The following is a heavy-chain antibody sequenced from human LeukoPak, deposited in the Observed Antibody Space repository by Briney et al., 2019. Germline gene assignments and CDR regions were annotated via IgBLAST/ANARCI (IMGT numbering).Heavy chain of an antibody. D-gene: IGHD6-19*01. J-gene: IGHJ4*02. CDR2: ISGTGSST. CDR1: GFTFSTYN. Sequence: PGGSLRLSCAASGFTFSTYNMNWVRQAPGKGLEWVSSISGTGSSTYYTDSVKGRFTISRDNAKNSLYLQMNSLRAEDTAVYYCARVLTFSGWFDDYWGQGTLVTVSS. CDR3: ARVLTFSGWFDDY. V-gene: IGHV3-48*01.